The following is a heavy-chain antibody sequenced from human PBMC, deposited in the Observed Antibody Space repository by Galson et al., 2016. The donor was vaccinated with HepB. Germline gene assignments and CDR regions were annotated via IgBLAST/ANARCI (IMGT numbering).Heavy chain of an antibody. Sequence: ETLSLTCTVSGGSISRSTYYWGWVRQPPGKGLEWIGSIFYSGSTYYNPSLKSRVTISVVTSENQLSLDLSHVTAPDTAVYYRVIIWDASGWFDTWGQGTLVTLSS. V-gene: IGHV4-39*01. CDR3: VIIWDASGWFDT. D-gene: IGHD3-16*01. CDR1: GGSISRSTYY. J-gene: IGHJ5*02. CDR2: IFYSGST.